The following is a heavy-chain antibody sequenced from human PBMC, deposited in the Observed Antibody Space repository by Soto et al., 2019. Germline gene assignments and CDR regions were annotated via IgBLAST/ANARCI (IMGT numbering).Heavy chain of an antibody. CDR3: ARAAVKLGATLFDS. Sequence: SETLSLTCAVSVGSLRCHYWIWIRQSPEKGLEWIGEINHSGFTNYNPTLKSRVTISRDASKNQFSLRLSSMTAADSAVYFCARAAVKLGATLFDSWGQGTLVTVSS. CDR2: INHSGFT. J-gene: IGHJ4*02. D-gene: IGHD1-26*01. CDR1: VGSLRCHY. V-gene: IGHV4-34*01.